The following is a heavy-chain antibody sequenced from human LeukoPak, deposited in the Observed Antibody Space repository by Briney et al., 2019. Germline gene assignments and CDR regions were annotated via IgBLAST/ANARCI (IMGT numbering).Heavy chain of an antibody. Sequence: GGSLRLSCAASGFPFSSYWMSWVRQAPGKGLEWVANIKQDGSEKYYVDSVKGRFTISRDNAKNSLYLQMNSLRAEDTAVYYCARDFTGYRDIWGQGTLVTVSS. CDR1: GFPFSSYW. J-gene: IGHJ4*02. D-gene: IGHD5-12*01. V-gene: IGHV3-7*01. CDR3: ARDFTGYRDI. CDR2: IKQDGSEK.